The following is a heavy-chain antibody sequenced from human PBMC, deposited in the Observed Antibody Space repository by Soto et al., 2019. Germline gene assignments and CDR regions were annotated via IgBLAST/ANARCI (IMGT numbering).Heavy chain of an antibody. Sequence: QVQLVESGGGVVQPERSLRLSCAASGFTFSRQAMHWVRQAPGRGLEWVAGIWYHGIDKYYADSVKGRFTISRDNSKKTVYLQMNSLRGEDTAVYYCATGFLGLCTGGNCPLDYWGQGTLVTVSS. J-gene: IGHJ4*02. V-gene: IGHV3-33*01. D-gene: IGHD2-15*01. CDR1: GFTFSRQA. CDR3: ATGFLGLCTGGNCPLDY. CDR2: IWYHGIDK.